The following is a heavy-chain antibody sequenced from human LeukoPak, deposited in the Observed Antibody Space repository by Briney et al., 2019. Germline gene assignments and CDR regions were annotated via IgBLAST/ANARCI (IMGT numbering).Heavy chain of an antibody. CDR2: ISSSSSYI. CDR3: ARDYASDY. D-gene: IGHD3-10*01. V-gene: IGHV3-21*01. J-gene: IGHJ4*02. Sequence: KPGGPLRLSCAASGFTFSSYCMNWVRQAPGKGLEWVSSISSSSSYIDYADSVKGRFTISRDNAKNSLYLQMSSLRAEDTAVYYCARDYASDYWGQGTLVTVSS. CDR1: GFTFSSYC.